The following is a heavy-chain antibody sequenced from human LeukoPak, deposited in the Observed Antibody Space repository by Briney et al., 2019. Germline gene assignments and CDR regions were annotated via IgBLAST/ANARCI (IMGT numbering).Heavy chain of an antibody. J-gene: IGHJ6*02. D-gene: IGHD3-10*01. CDR2: IYYSGST. CDR1: GGSISSYY. V-gene: IGHV4-59*01. CDR3: ARGGSAQYYYYGMDV. Sequence: PSETLSLTCTVSGGSISSYYWSWIRQPPGKGLEWIGYIYYSGSTNYNPSLKSRVTISVDTSKNQFSLKLSSVTAADTAVYYCARGGSAQYYYYGMDVWGQGTTVTVSS.